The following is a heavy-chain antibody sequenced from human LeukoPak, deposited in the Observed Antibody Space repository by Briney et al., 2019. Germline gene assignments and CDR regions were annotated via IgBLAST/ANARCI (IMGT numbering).Heavy chain of an antibody. CDR3: AKGVGGSANYYYMDV. V-gene: IGHV3-30*18. CDR2: ISYDGS. Sequence: GGSLRLSCAASGFTFSSYGMHWVRQAPGKGLEWVAVISYDGSTYADSVKGRFTISRDNSKNTLYLQMNSLRAEDTALYYCAKGVGGSANYYYMDVWGKGTTVTVSS. J-gene: IGHJ6*03. D-gene: IGHD3-10*01. CDR1: GFTFSSYG.